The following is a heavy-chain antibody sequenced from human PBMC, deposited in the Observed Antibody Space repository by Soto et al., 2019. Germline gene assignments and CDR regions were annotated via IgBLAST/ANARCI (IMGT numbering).Heavy chain of an antibody. CDR1: GGTFSSYA. CDR2: IIPIFGTA. J-gene: IGHJ6*02. D-gene: IGHD4-17*01. V-gene: IGHV1-69*13. CDR3: ARVQVGYGDYGGDYYYYGMDV. Sequence: ASVKVSCKASGGTFSSYAISWVRQAPGQGLEWMGGIIPIFGTANYAQKFQGRVTITADESTSTAYMELSGLRSEDTAVYYCARVQVGYGDYGGDYYYYGMDVWGQGTTVTSP.